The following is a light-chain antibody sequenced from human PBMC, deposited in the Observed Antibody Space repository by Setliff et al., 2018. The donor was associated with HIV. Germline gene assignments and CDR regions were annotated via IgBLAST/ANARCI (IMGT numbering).Light chain of an antibody. CDR2: EVS. J-gene: IGLJ1*01. Sequence: QSVLTQPASVSGSPGQSITISCTGTSSDVGDYDFVSWFQQHPGKAPELMIYEVSNRPSGVSNRFSGSKSGNTASLTISGLQAEDEADYYCNSYTGSSTGYVFGTGTKVTVL. CDR1: SSDVGDYDF. V-gene: IGLV2-14*01. CDR3: NSYTGSSTGYV.